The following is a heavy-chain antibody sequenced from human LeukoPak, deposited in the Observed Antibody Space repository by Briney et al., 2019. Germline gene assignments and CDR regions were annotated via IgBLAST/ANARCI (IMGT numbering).Heavy chain of an antibody. J-gene: IGHJ5*02. CDR3: ARGSKRFLEWLLQPHWFDP. Sequence: SETLSLTCTVSGGSISSYYWSWIRQPPGKGLEWIGYIYTSGSTNYNPSLKSRVTISVDTSKNQFSLKLSSVTAADTAVYYCARGSKRFLEWLLQPHWFDPWGQGTLVTVSS. D-gene: IGHD3-3*01. V-gene: IGHV4-4*09. CDR2: IYTSGST. CDR1: GGSISSYY.